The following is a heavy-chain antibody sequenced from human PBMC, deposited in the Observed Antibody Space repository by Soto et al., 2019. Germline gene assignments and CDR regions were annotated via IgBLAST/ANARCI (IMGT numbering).Heavy chain of an antibody. V-gene: IGHV3-30*03. Sequence: SLRLSCAASGFTFSDYAMHWVRQAPGKGLEWVAVVSHDGRNTHYADSVKGRFTISRDSSKNTVSLEMTSLRAEDTAVYYCAMLGRQWLVKSDFIDWGQGALVTVFS. CDR2: VSHDGRNT. D-gene: IGHD6-19*01. CDR1: GFTFSDYA. J-gene: IGHJ4*02. CDR3: AMLGRQWLVKSDFID.